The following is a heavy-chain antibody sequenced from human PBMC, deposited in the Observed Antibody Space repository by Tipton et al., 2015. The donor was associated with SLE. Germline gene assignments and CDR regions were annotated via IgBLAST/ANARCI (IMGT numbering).Heavy chain of an antibody. V-gene: IGHV3-9*01. CDR1: GFSFDDYA. Sequence: SLRLSCAASGFSFDDYAMHWVRQAPGKGLEWVSGITWNSGSIGYADSVKGRFTISRDNAKNSLYLQMNNLRAEDTALYYCARDVVAGNDFWGQGTMVTVSS. J-gene: IGHJ3*01. D-gene: IGHD3-3*01. CDR2: ITWNSGSI. CDR3: ARDVVAGNDF.